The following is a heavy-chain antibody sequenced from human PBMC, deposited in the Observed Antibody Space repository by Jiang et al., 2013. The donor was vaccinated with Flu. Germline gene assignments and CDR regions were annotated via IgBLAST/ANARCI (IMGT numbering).Heavy chain of an antibody. CDR1: GLTFSHYA. CDR2: ISYDGSSE. Sequence: VQLLESGGGVVQPGRSLRLSCAASGLTFSHYAMHWVRQAPGKGLGKGLEWVAVISYDGSSESYADSVKGRFTISRDNSKNTLYLQMNSLRGDDTAEFYCARGYCSSTSCSIDY. J-gene: IGHJ4*01. D-gene: IGHD2-2*01. V-gene: IGHV3-30-3*01. CDR3: ARGYCSSTSCSIDY.